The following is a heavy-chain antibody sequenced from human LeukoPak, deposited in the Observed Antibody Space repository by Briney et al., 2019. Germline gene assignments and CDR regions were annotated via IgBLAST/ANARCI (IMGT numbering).Heavy chain of an antibody. J-gene: IGHJ5*02. CDR1: GFNFTNYA. Sequence: GGSLRLSCAASGFNFTNYAMNWVRQAPGRGLEWVSLISSSGGSTYYAGSVKGRFTISRDNSKNTLYLQMNSLRAEGTAIYYCAKDGPTAIPSWFDPWGQGTLVTVSS. V-gene: IGHV3-23*01. CDR3: AKDGPTAIPSWFDP. D-gene: IGHD2-21*02. CDR2: ISSSGGST.